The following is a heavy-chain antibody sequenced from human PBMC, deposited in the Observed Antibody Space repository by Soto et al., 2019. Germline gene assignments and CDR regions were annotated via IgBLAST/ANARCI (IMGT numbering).Heavy chain of an antibody. Sequence: GGSLRLSCAASGFIFSSYGMHWVRQAPGKGLEWVAVIWYDGSNKYYGDSVKGRFTISRDNSKNTLHLQMNSLRGEDTAVYSCARVISGYGSSISCYSDYYYGMDVWGQGTTVTVSS. V-gene: IGHV3-33*01. D-gene: IGHD2-2*01. CDR3: ARVISGYGSSISCYSDYYYGMDV. CDR1: GFIFSSYG. J-gene: IGHJ6*02. CDR2: IWYDGSNK.